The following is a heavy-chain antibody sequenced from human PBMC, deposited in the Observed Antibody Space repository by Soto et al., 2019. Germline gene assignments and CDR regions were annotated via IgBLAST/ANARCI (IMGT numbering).Heavy chain of an antibody. CDR1: GGSFSGYY. V-gene: IGHV4-34*01. D-gene: IGHD3-10*01. CDR3: ARGGYYYGSGTLLD. Sequence: QVQLQQWGAGLLKPSETLSLTCAVYGGSFSGYYWSWIRQPPGKGLEWIGEINHSGSTNYNPSLKSRVTISVDTSKNQFSLKLRSVTAADTAVYYCARGGYYYGSGTLLDWGQGTLVTVSS. CDR2: INHSGST. J-gene: IGHJ4*02.